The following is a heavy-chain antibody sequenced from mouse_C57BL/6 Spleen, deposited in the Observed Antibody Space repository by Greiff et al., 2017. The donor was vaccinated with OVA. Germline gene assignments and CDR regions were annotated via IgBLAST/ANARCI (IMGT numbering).Heavy chain of an antibody. J-gene: IGHJ3*01. CDR2: ISSGGDYI. CDR1: GFTFSSYA. V-gene: IGHV5-9-1*02. CDR3: TSPYDYDVGFAY. Sequence: EVQGVESGEGLVKPGGSLKLSCAASGFTFSSYAMSWVRQTPEKRLEWVAYISSGGDYIYYADTVKGRFTISRDNARNTLYLQMSSLKSEDTAMYYCTSPYDYDVGFAYWGQGTLVTVSA. D-gene: IGHD2-4*01.